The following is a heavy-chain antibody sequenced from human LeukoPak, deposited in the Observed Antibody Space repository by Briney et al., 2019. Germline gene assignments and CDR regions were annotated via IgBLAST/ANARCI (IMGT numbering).Heavy chain of an antibody. CDR1: GGSFSGYY. CDR2: INHSGST. V-gene: IGHV4-34*01. J-gene: IGHJ4*02. Sequence: SETLSLTCAVYGGSFSGYYWSWIRQPPGKGLEWIGEINHSGSTNYNPSLKSRVTISVDMSKNQFSLKLSSVTAADTAVYYCASSDSSGYTDWGQGTLVTVSS. D-gene: IGHD3-22*01. CDR3: ASSDSSGYTD.